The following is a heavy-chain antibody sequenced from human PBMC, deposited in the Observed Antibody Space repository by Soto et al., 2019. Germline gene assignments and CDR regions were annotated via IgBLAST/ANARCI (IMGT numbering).Heavy chain of an antibody. V-gene: IGHV4-59*01. CDR3: ARVHSPGIAAAGPFDY. CDR2: IYYSGST. Sequence: SETLSLTCTVSGGSISSYYWSWIRQPPGKGLEWIGYIYYSGSTNYNPSLKGRVTISVDTSKNQFSLKLSSVTAADTAVYYCARVHSPGIAAAGPFDYWGQGTLVTVSS. CDR1: GGSISSYY. J-gene: IGHJ4*02. D-gene: IGHD6-13*01.